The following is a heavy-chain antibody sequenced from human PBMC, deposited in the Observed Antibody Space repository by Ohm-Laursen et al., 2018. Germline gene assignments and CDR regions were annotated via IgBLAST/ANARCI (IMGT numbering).Heavy chain of an antibody. D-gene: IGHD7-27*01. CDR2: IFTGTDT. CDR1: GFSFSDYY. V-gene: IGHV3-53*01. CDR3: ARDHWGQGWWFDP. J-gene: IGHJ5*02. Sequence: SLRLSCAASGFSFSDYYMKWIRQAPGKGLEWVSVIFTGTDTNYADSVKGRFTISRDNSKNTLYLQMNSLRAEDTAVYYCARDHWGQGWWFDPWGQGTLVTVSS.